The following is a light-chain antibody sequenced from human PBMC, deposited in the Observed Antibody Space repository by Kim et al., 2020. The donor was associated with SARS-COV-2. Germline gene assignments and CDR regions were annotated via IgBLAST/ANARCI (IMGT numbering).Light chain of an antibody. CDR3: CSYVGIFSEV. CDR1: SSDVGGYDY. J-gene: IGLJ2*01. CDR2: NVN. V-gene: IGLV2-11*01. Sequence: QSALTQPRSVSGSPGQSVTISCTGTSSDVGGYDYVSWYQQHPGKAPKLIIYNVNKRPSGVPDRFSGSKSGNTASRTISGLQAEDEADYYCCSYVGIFSEVFGGGTELTVL.